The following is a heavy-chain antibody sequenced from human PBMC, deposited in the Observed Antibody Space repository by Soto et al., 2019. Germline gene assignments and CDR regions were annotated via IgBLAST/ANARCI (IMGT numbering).Heavy chain of an antibody. Sequence: ASVKVSCKASGYTFTSYGISWVRQAPGQGLEWMGWISAYNGNTNYAQKLQGRVTMTTDTSTSTAYMELRGLRSDDTAVYYCARGSGIAAAGTTNWFDPWGQGTLVTVSS. CDR2: ISAYNGNT. CDR1: GYTFTSYG. CDR3: ARGSGIAAAGTTNWFDP. D-gene: IGHD6-13*01. J-gene: IGHJ5*02. V-gene: IGHV1-18*01.